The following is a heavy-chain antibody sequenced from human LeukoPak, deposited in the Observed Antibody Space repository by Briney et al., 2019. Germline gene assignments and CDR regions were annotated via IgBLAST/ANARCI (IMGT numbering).Heavy chain of an antibody. CDR1: GFTFSTYT. Sequence: GGSLRLSCAASGFTFSTYTMNWVRQAPGKGLEWVSSISSSSSNIYYADSVKGLFTISRDNAMNSVYLQMNSLRVEDTAVYYCARGYQRPDYWGQGTLITVSS. J-gene: IGHJ4*02. CDR2: ISSSSSNI. V-gene: IGHV3-21*01. CDR3: ARGYQRPDY. D-gene: IGHD2-2*01.